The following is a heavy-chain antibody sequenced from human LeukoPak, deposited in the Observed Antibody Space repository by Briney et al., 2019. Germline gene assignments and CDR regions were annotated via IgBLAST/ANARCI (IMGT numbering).Heavy chain of an antibody. Sequence: SETLSLTCTVSGGSVSSGSYYWSWIRQPPGKGLEWIGYIYYSGSTNYNPSLKSRVTISVDTSKNQFSLKLSPVTAADTAVYYCAGEGGDYYDSSGSDAFDIWGQGTMVTVSS. CDR1: GGSVSSGSYY. CDR2: IYYSGST. D-gene: IGHD3-22*01. V-gene: IGHV4-61*01. J-gene: IGHJ3*02. CDR3: AGEGGDYYDSSGSDAFDI.